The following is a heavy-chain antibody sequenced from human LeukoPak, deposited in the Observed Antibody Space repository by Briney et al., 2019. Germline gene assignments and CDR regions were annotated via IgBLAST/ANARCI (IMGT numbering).Heavy chain of an antibody. V-gene: IGHV3-30-3*01. CDR1: GFTFSSYA. Sequence: GGSLRLSCAASGFTFSSYAMHWVRQAPGKGLEWVAVISYDGSNKYYADSVKGRFTISRDNSKNTLYLQMNSLRAEDTAVYYCARPDYYGSGSSFDYWGQGTLVTVSS. CDR2: ISYDGSNK. CDR3: ARPDYYGSGSSFDY. D-gene: IGHD3-10*01. J-gene: IGHJ4*02.